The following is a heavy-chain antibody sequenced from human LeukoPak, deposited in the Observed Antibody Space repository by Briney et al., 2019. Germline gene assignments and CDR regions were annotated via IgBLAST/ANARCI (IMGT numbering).Heavy chain of an antibody. J-gene: IGHJ4*02. CDR2: ISWDGGST. V-gene: IGHV3-43D*03. D-gene: IGHD3-16*02. CDR3: AKAGRLGELSSPFDY. CDR1: GFTFDDYA. Sequence: GGSLRLSCAASGFTFDDYAMHWVRQAPGKGLEWVSLISWDGGSTYYADSVKGRFTISRDNGKNSLYLQMNSLRAEDTALYYCAKAGRLGELSSPFDYWGQGTLVTVSS.